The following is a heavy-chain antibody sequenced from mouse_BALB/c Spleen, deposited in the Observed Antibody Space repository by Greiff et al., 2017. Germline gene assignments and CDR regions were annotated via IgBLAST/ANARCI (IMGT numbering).Heavy chain of an antibody. V-gene: IGHV3-6*02. CDR2: ISYDGSN. CDR3: ARDSSLYGSSYRNY. D-gene: IGHD1-1*01. J-gene: IGHJ2*01. Sequence: EVKLMESGPGLVKPSQSLSLTCSVTGYSITSGYYWNWIRQFPGNKLEWMGYISYDGSNNYNPSLKNRISITRDTSKNQFFLKLNSVTTEDTATYYCARDSSLYGSSYRNYWGQGTTLTVSS. CDR1: GYSITSGYY.